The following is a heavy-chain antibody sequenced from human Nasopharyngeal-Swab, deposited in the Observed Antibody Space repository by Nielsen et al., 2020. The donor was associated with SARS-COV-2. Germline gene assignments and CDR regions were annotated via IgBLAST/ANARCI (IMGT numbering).Heavy chain of an antibody. D-gene: IGHD3-22*01. CDR2: ISGSGGTT. CDR3: ARLTANYYDSSGYQNFDY. Sequence: VRQMPGKRLEWVSGISGSGGTTYYADSVKGRFTISRDNSKNTLYLQMNSLRAEDTAVYYCARLTANYYDSSGYQNFDYWGQGTLVTVSS. J-gene: IGHJ4*02. V-gene: IGHV3-23*01.